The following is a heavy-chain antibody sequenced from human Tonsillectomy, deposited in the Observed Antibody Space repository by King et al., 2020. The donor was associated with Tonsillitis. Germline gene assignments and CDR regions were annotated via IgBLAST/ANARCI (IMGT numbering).Heavy chain of an antibody. CDR3: RRVPWSGDYWFDY. CDR1: GVTFSNYW. V-gene: IGHV3-74*01. Sequence: VQLVESGGGLVQPGGSLRLSCAASGVTFSNYWMHWVRQAPGKGLVWVSRINSDGSRTRYADSVKGRFTISRDNAKNTVYLQMNSLRAEDTAVYYCRRVPWSGDYWFDYWGQGTLVTVSS. CDR2: INSDGSRT. J-gene: IGHJ4*02. D-gene: IGHD4-17*01.